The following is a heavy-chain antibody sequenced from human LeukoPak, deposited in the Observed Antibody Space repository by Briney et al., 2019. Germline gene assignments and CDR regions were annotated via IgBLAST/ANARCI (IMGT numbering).Heavy chain of an antibody. CDR3: ARARGYYGSGSYVKYYFDY. V-gene: IGHV4-34*01. D-gene: IGHD3-10*01. CDR1: GGSISSYY. Sequence: KPSETLSLTCTVSGGSISSYYWSWIRQPPGKGLEWIGEINHSGSTNYNPSLKSRVTISVDTSKNQFSLKLSSVTAADTAVYYCARARGYYGSGSYVKYYFDYWGQGTLVTVSS. J-gene: IGHJ4*02. CDR2: INHSGST.